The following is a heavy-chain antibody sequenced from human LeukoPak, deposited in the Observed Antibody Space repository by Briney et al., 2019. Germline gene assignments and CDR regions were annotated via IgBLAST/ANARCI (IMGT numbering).Heavy chain of an antibody. V-gene: IGHV3-23*01. J-gene: IGHJ4*02. Sequence: PGGSLRLSCAASGFPFSSYAMSWVRQAPGKGLEWVSAISGSGDSTYYADSVKGRFTISRDNSKNTLYLQVNSLRADDTAVYYCAKSLSLWTNIDYWGQGTLVTVSS. CDR2: ISGSGDST. CDR1: GFPFSSYA. CDR3: AKSLSLWTNIDY. D-gene: IGHD3-10*01.